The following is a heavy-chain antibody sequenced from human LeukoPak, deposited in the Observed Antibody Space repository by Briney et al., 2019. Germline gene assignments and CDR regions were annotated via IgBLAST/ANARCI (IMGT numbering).Heavy chain of an antibody. Sequence: GGSLRLSCAASGFTVSSNYMSWVRQAPGKGLEWVSVIYSGGSTYYADSVKGRSTISRDNSKNTLYLQMNSLRAEDTAVSYCAREPYYDSSVDYWGQGTLVTVSS. CDR3: AREPYYDSSVDY. CDR1: GFTVSSNY. CDR2: IYSGGST. V-gene: IGHV3-66*02. J-gene: IGHJ4*02. D-gene: IGHD3-22*01.